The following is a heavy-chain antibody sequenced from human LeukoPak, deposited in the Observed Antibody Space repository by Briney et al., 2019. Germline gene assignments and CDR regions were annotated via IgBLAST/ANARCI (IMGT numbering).Heavy chain of an antibody. CDR3: AKEGGSKPYSSGWNLGLDY. V-gene: IGHV3-30*18. CDR2: ISYDGINI. Sequence: GRSLRLSCAACGFTFSIYGMHGVRQAPGKGLEWVTVISYDGINIYYADSVKGRFTISRDNSKNTLYLQMNSLRAEDTAVYYCAKEGGSKPYSSGWNLGLDYWGQGTLVTVSS. J-gene: IGHJ4*02. CDR1: GFTFSIYG. D-gene: IGHD6-19*01.